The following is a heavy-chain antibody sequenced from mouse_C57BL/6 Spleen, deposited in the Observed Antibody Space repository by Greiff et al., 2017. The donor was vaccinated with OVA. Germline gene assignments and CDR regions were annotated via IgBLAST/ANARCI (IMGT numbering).Heavy chain of an antibody. CDR1: GYTFTSYW. CDR3: ARGGYGSIFDY. CDR2: IHPNSGST. D-gene: IGHD1-1*01. J-gene: IGHJ2*01. V-gene: IGHV1-64*01. Sequence: QVQLKQPGAELVKPGASVKLSCKASGYTFTSYWMHWVKQRPGQGLEWIGMIHPNSGSTNYNEKFKSKATLTVDKSSSTAYMQLSSLTSEDSAVYYCARGGYGSIFDYWGQGTTLTVSS.